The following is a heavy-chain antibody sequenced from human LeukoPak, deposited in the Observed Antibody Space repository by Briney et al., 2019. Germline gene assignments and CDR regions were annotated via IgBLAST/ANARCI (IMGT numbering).Heavy chain of an antibody. D-gene: IGHD3-3*01. CDR2: ISSSSSTI. Sequence: GGSLRLSCAASGFTFSSYSMNWVRQAPGKGLEWVSYISSSSSTIYYADSVKGRFTISRDNAKNSLYLQMNSLRAEDTAVYYCARGDYDFWSGTPLDYWGQGTLVTVSS. V-gene: IGHV3-48*01. CDR3: ARGDYDFWSGTPLDY. CDR1: GFTFSSYS. J-gene: IGHJ4*02.